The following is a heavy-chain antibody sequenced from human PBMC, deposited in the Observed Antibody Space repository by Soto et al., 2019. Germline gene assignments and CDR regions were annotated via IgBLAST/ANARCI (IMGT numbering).Heavy chain of an antibody. D-gene: IGHD2-21*02. CDR2: ISGSGGST. V-gene: IGHV3-23*01. Sequence: GGSLRLSCAASGFTFSSYAMSWVRQAPGKGLEWVSAISGSGGSTYYADSVKGRFTISRDNSKNTPYLQMNSLRAEDTAVYYCAKDPRYFPYCGGDCSEVDYWGQGTLVTVSS. CDR1: GFTFSSYA. J-gene: IGHJ4*02. CDR3: AKDPRYFPYCGGDCSEVDY.